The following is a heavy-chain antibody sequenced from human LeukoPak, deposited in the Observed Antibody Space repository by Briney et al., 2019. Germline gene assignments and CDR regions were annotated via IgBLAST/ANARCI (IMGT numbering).Heavy chain of an antibody. D-gene: IGHD3-3*01. V-gene: IGHV3-21*01. J-gene: IGHJ3*02. CDR3: ARDSYDFWSGSDDAFDI. CDR2: ISSSSSYV. Sequence: GGALRLSCAASGFTFSSYSMNWVRQAPGKGQEGVSSISSSSSYVYYADSVKGRFTISRDNAKNSLYLQMNSLRAEDTAVYYCARDSYDFWSGSDDAFDIWGQGTMVTVSS. CDR1: GFTFSSYS.